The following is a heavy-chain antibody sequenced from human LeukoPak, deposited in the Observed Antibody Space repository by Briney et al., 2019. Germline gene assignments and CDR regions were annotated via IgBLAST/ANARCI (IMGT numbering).Heavy chain of an antibody. Sequence: PGGSLRLSCAASGFTFDGYAMHWVRQGPGKGLEWVSGISWNSVNIGYADSVKGRFTISRDNAKNSLYLQMSSLRADDTALHYCAKDGKAVAITSSGDGYFDYWGQGTLVTVSS. D-gene: IGHD3-22*01. V-gene: IGHV3-9*01. J-gene: IGHJ4*02. CDR2: ISWNSVNI. CDR1: GFTFDGYA. CDR3: AKDGKAVAITSSGDGYFDY.